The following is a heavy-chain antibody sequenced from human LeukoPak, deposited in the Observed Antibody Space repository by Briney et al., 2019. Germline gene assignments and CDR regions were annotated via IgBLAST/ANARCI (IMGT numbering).Heavy chain of an antibody. V-gene: IGHV1-24*01. J-gene: IGHJ4*02. CDR3: ATASYYGSGPVLDY. D-gene: IGHD3-10*01. CDR1: GYTLTELS. Sequence: ASVKVSCKVSGYTLTELSMHWVRQAPGKGLEWMGGFDPEDGETIYAQKFHGRVTMTEDTSTDTAYMELSSLRSEDTAVYYCATASYYGSGPVLDYWGQGTLVTVSS. CDR2: FDPEDGET.